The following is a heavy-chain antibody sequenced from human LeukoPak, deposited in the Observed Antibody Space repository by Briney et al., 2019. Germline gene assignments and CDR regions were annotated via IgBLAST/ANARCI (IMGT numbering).Heavy chain of an antibody. V-gene: IGHV3-21*04. CDR2: ISSSSSYI. D-gene: IGHD3-16*02. CDR3: AKMGGVMITFGGVIVKGYYFDY. J-gene: IGHJ4*02. CDR1: GFTFSSYS. Sequence: GGSLKLPCEASGFTFSSYSMNWVRQAPGKGLEWVSSISSSSSYIYYADSVKGRFIISRDNSKNTLYLQMNSLRAEDTAVYYCAKMGGVMITFGGVIVKGYYFDYWGQGTLVTVSS.